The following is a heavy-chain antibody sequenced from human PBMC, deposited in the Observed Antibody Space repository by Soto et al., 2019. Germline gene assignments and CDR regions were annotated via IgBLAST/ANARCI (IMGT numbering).Heavy chain of an antibody. J-gene: IGHJ4*02. Sequence: QVQLVESGGGVVQPGRSLRLSCAASGFTFSSYAMHWVRQAPGKGLEWVAVISYDGSNKYYADSVKGRFTISRDNSKNTLYLQMNSLRAEDQAVYYCGRDLLHRIPSYGSGWENYFDYWGQGTLVTVSS. D-gene: IGHD6-19*01. V-gene: IGHV3-30-3*01. CDR1: GFTFSSYA. CDR3: GRDLLHRIPSYGSGWENYFDY. CDR2: ISYDGSNK.